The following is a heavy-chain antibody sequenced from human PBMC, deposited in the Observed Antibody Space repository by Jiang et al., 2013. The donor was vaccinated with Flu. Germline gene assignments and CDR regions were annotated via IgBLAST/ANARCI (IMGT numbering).Heavy chain of an antibody. D-gene: IGHD3-10*01. J-gene: IGHJ5*02. CDR2: IYGDDGE. CDR1: GFSLSTSGVG. CDR3: VHTIYGSGSYNWFDP. Sequence: KPTQTLTLTCTFSGFSLSTSGVGVGWIRQPPGKGLEWLALIYGDDGERYSTPLRRRLTVTKDTSKNQVVLKMTNMDPVDTATYYCVHTIYGSGSYNWFDPWGQGTPVTVSS. V-gene: IGHV2-5*02.